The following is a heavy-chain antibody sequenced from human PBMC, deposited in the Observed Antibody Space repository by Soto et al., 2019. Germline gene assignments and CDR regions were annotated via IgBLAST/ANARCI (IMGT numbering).Heavy chain of an antibody. CDR1: GFSLSTTGVR. Sequence: ESGPTLVNPTQTLTLTCTFSGFSLSTTGVRVSWIRQPPGKALEWLARIDWDDDKFYTTSLKTRLTISKDTSKSQVVLTMTNMDPVDTATYFCARIPGWLQGFDSWGQGTLVTVSS. J-gene: IGHJ4*02. D-gene: IGHD6-19*01. CDR3: ARIPGWLQGFDS. CDR2: IDWDDDK. V-gene: IGHV2-70*04.